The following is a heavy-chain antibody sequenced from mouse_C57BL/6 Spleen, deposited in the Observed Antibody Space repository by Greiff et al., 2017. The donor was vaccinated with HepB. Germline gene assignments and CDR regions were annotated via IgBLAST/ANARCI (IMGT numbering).Heavy chain of an antibody. CDR3: ARGGDSSGYVAY. CDR2: INPSSGYT. D-gene: IGHD3-2*02. Sequence: QVQLQQSGAELATLGASVKLSCKASGYTFTSYWMHWVKQRPGQGLEWIGYINPSSGYTKYNQKFKDKATLTADKSSSTAYMQLSSLTYEDSAVYCCARGGDSSGYVAYWGQGTLVTVSA. J-gene: IGHJ3*01. V-gene: IGHV1-7*01. CDR1: GYTFTSYW.